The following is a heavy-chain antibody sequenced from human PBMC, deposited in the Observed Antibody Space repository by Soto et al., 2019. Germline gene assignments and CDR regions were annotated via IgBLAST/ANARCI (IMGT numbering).Heavy chain of an antibody. Sequence: QITLKESGPTLVKPTQALTLTCTFSGFSLTTNGVGVGWIRQPPEKALEWLALIYWDNDKLYSPSLKNRLTITMDTSKNQVFLTLTNMDPADTATYFCAHRLLGKRVPWDWGYFDYWGQGTLVAVSS. J-gene: IGHJ4*02. D-gene: IGHD7-27*01. CDR1: GFSLTTNGVG. V-gene: IGHV2-5*02. CDR2: IYWDNDK. CDR3: AHRLLGKRVPWDWGYFDY.